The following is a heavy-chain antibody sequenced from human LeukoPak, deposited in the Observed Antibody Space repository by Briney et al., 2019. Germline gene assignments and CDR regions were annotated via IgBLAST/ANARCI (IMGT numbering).Heavy chain of an antibody. V-gene: IGHV1-18*01. CDR3: ATGQWLGALGY. CDR1: GYTFTSYG. Sequence: ASAKVSCKASGYTFTSYGISWVRQAPGQGLEWMGWISAYNGNTNYAQKLQGRVTMTEDTSTDTAYMELSSLKSEDTAVYYCATGQWLGALGYWGQGTLVTVSS. J-gene: IGHJ4*02. D-gene: IGHD6-19*01. CDR2: ISAYNGNT.